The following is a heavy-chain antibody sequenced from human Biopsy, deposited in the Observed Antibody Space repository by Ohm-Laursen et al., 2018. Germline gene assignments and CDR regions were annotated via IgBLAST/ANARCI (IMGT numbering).Heavy chain of an antibody. CDR1: TFSICSDC. J-gene: IGHJ6*02. V-gene: IGHV4-59*07. CDR2: ISYSGST. D-gene: IGHD2/OR15-2a*01. Sequence: SLTLSLTSTGSTFSICSDCWSWIPQAPGQGLDSLGYISYSGSTNYNPSVKRLVTISVDTSKNQFLLRLNSVTAADAAVYYCARATNSTGWPYYYFFGMDVWGQGTTVTVSS. CDR3: ARATNSTGWPYYYFFGMDV.